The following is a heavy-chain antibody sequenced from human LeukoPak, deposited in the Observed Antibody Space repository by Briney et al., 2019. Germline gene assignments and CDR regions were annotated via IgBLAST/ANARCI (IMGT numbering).Heavy chain of an antibody. CDR1: GYSISSGYY. CDR3: ARESRYAPNSYYYYYGMDV. D-gene: IGHD5-12*01. CDR2: IYHSGST. J-gene: IGHJ6*02. V-gene: IGHV4-38-2*02. Sequence: PSETLSLTCAVSGYSISSGYYWGWIRQPPGKGLEWIGSIYHSGSTYYNPSLKSRVTISVDTSKNQFSLKLSSVTAADTAVYYCARESRYAPNSYYYYYGMDVWGQGTTVTVSS.